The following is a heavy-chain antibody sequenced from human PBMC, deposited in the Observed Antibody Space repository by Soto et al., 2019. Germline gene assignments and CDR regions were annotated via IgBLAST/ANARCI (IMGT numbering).Heavy chain of an antibody. CDR2: ISSSSSYI. J-gene: IGHJ4*02. V-gene: IGHV3-21*01. Sequence: NPGGSLRLSCAASGFTFSSYSMNWVRQAPGKGLEWVSSISSSSSYIYYADSVKGRFTISRDNAKNSLYLQMNSLRAEDTAVYYCASLIPRIAVAGTGFDYWGQGTLVTVSS. CDR3: ASLIPRIAVAGTGFDY. CDR1: GFTFSSYS. D-gene: IGHD6-19*01.